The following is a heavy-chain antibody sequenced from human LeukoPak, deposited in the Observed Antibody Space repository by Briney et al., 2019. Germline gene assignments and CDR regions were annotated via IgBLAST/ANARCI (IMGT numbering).Heavy chain of an antibody. Sequence: GGSLRLSCAASGVTLSPYGMHWVRQAPAKGLEWVAVISYEGGTQHYADSVKGRFIISRDNPRNTLYLQMNILRTEYTAVYFCAKEGTPQVSTWYDLWGQGTQVIVSS. J-gene: IGHJ5*02. CDR1: GVTLSPYG. D-gene: IGHD3-10*01. CDR3: AKEGTPQVSTWYDL. CDR2: ISYEGGTQ. V-gene: IGHV3-30*18.